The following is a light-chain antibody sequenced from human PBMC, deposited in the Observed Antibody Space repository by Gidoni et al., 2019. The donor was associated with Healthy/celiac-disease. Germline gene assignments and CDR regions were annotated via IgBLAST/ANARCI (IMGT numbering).Light chain of an antibody. CDR3: QQYNNWPPPYT. CDR1: QSVSSN. V-gene: IGKV3-15*01. CDR2: GAS. J-gene: IGKJ2*01. Sequence: IVMTQSPATLSVSPGERATLSCSASQSVSSNLAWYQQKPGQAPRLLIYGASTRATGIPARFSGSGSGTEFTLTISSLQSEDFAVYYCQQYNNWPPPYTFGQGTKLEIK.